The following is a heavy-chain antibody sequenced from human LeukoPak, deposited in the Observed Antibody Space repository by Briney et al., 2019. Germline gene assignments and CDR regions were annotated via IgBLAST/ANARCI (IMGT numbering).Heavy chain of an antibody. CDR1: GYTFTSYD. CDR2: MNPNSGNT. J-gene: IGHJ4*02. Sequence: GSVKVSCKASGYTFTSYDINWVRQATGQGLEWMGWMNPNSGNTGYAQKFQGRVTITRNTSISTAYMELSSLRSEDTAVYYCARAVQLERRALGYWGQGTLVTLSS. CDR3: ARAVQLERRALGY. V-gene: IGHV1-8*03. D-gene: IGHD1-1*01.